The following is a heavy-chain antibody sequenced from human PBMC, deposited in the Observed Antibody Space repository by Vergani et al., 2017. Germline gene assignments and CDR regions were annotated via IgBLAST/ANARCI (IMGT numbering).Heavy chain of an antibody. J-gene: IGHJ5*02. D-gene: IGHD1-1*01. V-gene: IGHV4-34*01. Sequence: QVQLHQWGTGLVKPTENLSLMCAVYGETFSGNYWSWIRQPPGKGLEWIGYIYYSGSTYYNPYLKSRVTISVDTAKNQFSLKLGSVTAADTAVYYFARGEVEKKEIDPWGQGTLVTVSS. CDR3: ARGEVEKKEIDP. CDR1: GETFSGNY. CDR2: IYYSGST.